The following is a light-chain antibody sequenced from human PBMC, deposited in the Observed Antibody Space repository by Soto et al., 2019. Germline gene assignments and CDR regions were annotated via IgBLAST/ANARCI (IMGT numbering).Light chain of an antibody. J-gene: IGKJ5*01. Sequence: EIVLTQSPATLSLSPGERATLSCRASQSVSSYLAWYQQKPGQAPRLLIHDAANRATGIPDRFSGSGSGTDFTLTISSLEPEDFAVYYCQQRSNWPSITFGQGTRLEIK. CDR1: QSVSSY. V-gene: IGKV3-11*01. CDR2: DAA. CDR3: QQRSNWPSIT.